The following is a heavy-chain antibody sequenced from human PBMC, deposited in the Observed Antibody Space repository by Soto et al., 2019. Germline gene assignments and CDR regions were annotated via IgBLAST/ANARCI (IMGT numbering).Heavy chain of an antibody. CDR3: VKGSHRDYGSGSYYNRDAFDI. CDR2: ISSNGGST. V-gene: IGHV3-64D*08. Sequence: PGGSLRLSCSASGFTFSSYAMHWVRQAPGKGLEYVSAISSNGGSTYYADSVKGRFTISRDNSKNTLYLQMSSLRAEDTAVYYCVKGSHRDYGSGSYYNRDAFDIWGQGTMVTVSS. D-gene: IGHD3-10*01. J-gene: IGHJ3*02. CDR1: GFTFSSYA.